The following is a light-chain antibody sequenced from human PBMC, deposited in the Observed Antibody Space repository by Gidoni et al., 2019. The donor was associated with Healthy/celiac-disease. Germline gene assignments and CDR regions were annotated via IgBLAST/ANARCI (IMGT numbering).Light chain of an antibody. CDR3: QQYYSTPLT. V-gene: IGKV4-1*01. CDR1: QSVLYSSNNKNY. J-gene: IGKJ4*01. Sequence: DIVMTQSPDSLAVSLGERATINCKSSQSVLYSSNNKNYLAWYQQKPGQPPKLLIYWASTRESGVPDRSSGSGSGTDFTLTISSLQAEDVAVYYCQQYYSTPLTFXGXTKVXIK. CDR2: WAS.